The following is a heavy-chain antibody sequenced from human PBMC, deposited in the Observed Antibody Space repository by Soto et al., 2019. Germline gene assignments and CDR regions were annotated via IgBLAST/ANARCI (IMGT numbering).Heavy chain of an antibody. V-gene: IGHV1-18*01. CDR2: ISAYNGNT. CDR3: ARVVSGYEAHYYYYYMDV. CDR1: GYTFTSYG. Sequence: GASVKVSCKASGYTFTSYGISWVRQAPGQGLEWMGWISAYNGNTNYAQKLQGRVTMTTDTSTSTAYMELRSLRSDDTAVYYCARVVSGYEAHYYYYYMDVWGKGTTVTVS. J-gene: IGHJ6*03. D-gene: IGHD5-12*01.